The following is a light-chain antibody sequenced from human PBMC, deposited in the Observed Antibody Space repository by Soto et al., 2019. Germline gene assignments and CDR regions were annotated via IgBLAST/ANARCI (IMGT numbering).Light chain of an antibody. V-gene: IGKV3-15*01. CDR3: QQLGNYPLT. CDR1: ESVSSN. J-gene: IGKJ4*01. Sequence: VSKHSPATLSVSPGERATLSCRASESVSSNLAWYQQRPGQAPRLLIYGASTRATDTPVRFRGSGSGTEFTLTISSLQPEDFATYYCQQLGNYPLTFGGGTKVDI. CDR2: GAS.